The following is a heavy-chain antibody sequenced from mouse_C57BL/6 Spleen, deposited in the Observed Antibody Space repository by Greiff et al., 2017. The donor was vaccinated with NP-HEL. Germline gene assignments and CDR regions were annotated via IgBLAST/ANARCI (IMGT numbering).Heavy chain of an antibody. J-gene: IGHJ2*01. V-gene: IGHV1-81*01. CDR3: ARSGYDYDAYFDY. Sequence: VHLVESGAELARPGASVKLSCKASGYTFTSYGISWVKQRTGQGLEWIGEIYPRSGNTYYNEKFKGKATLTADKSSSTAYMELRSLTSEDSAVYFCARSGYDYDAYFDYWGQGTTLTVSS. CDR1: GYTFTSYG. CDR2: IYPRSGNT. D-gene: IGHD2-4*01.